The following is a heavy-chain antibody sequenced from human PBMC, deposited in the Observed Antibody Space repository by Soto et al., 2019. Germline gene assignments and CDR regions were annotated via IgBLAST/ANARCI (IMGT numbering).Heavy chain of an antibody. D-gene: IGHD6-13*01. J-gene: IGHJ6*02. V-gene: IGHV5-51*01. CDR2: IYPGDSDT. Sequence: GGSLKISCKGSGYSFTSYWIGWVRQMPGKGLEWMGIIYPGDSDTRYSPSFQGQVTISADKSISTAYLQWSSLKASDTAMYYCARTAAAGKYYYGTDVWGQVTTVTVSS. CDR1: GYSFTSYW. CDR3: ARTAAAGKYYYGTDV.